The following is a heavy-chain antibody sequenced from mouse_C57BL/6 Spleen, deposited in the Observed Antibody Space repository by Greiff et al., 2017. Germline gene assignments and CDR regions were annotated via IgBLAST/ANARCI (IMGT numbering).Heavy chain of an antibody. CDR1: GFTFTDYY. D-gene: IGHD1-1*01. CDR2: IRHKANGYTT. CDR3: ARHGSSFDY. V-gene: IGHV7-3*01. J-gene: IGHJ2*01. Sequence: EVQRVESGGGLVQPGGSLSLSCAASGFTFTDYYMSWVRQPPGKALEWLGFIRHKANGYTTNYSASVKGRFTISRDNSQSVLYLQMNALRAEDIATYYCARHGSSFDYWGQGTTLTVSS.